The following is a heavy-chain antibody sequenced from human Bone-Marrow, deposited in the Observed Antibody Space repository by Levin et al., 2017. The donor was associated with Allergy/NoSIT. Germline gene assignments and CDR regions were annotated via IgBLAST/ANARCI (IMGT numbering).Heavy chain of an antibody. J-gene: IGHJ5*02. CDR2: IYYSGST. D-gene: IGHD1-1*01. CDR3: AREGLEPKDNWFDP. CDR1: GGSISSGDYY. V-gene: IGHV4-30-4*01. Sequence: SETLSLTCTVSGGSISSGDYYWSWIRQPPGKGLEWIGYIYYSGSTYYNPSLKSRVTISVDTSKNQFSLKLSSVTAADPAVYYCAREGLEPKDNWFDPWGQGTLVTVSS.